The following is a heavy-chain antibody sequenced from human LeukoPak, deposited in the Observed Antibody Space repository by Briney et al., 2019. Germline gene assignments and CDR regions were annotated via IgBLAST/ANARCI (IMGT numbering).Heavy chain of an antibody. CDR2: INPNSGGT. CDR3: ARSLYSGSYYYY. V-gene: IGHV1-2*02. J-gene: IGHJ4*02. CDR1: GYTFTGYY. Sequence: GASVTVSCKASGYTFTGYYMHWVRQAPGQGLEWMGWINPNSGGTNYAQKFQGRVTMTRDTSISTAYMELSRLRSDDTAVYYCARSLYSGSYYYYWGQGTLVTVSS. D-gene: IGHD1-26*01.